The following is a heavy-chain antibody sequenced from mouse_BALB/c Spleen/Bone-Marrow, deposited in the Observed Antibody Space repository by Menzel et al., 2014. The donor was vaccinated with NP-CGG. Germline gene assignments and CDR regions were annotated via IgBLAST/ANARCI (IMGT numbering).Heavy chain of an antibody. D-gene: IGHD1-2*01. CDR3: ARSLLRLSYAMDY. V-gene: IGHV5-17*02. J-gene: IGHJ4*01. CDR1: GFTFSSFG. Sequence: EVQLVESGGGLVQPGGSRKLSCAASGFTFSSFGMHWVRQAPEKGLEWVAYISSGSSTIYYADTVKGRFTISRDNPKNTLFLQMTSLRSEDTATYYCARSLLRLSYAMDYWGQGTSVTVSS. CDR2: ISSGSSTI.